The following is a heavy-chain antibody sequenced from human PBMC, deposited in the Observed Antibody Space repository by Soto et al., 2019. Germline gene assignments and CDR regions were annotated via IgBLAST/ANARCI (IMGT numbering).Heavy chain of an antibody. V-gene: IGHV3-74*01. J-gene: IGHJ6*02. Sequence: EVQVVESGGGLVQPGGSLRLSCVASGFTFNTYWMHWVRQAPGKGLVWVSRIKFDDITTSYADSVKGRLTISRDNAKNTVYLQMNSLRAEDTGLYYCARGIRNYYGVDVWGQGTTVTVSS. CDR1: GFTFNTYW. CDR2: IKFDDITT. D-gene: IGHD5-18*01. CDR3: ARGIRNYYGVDV.